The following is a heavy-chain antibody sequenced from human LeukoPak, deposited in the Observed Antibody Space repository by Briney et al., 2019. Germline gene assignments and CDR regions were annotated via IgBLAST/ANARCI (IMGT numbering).Heavy chain of an antibody. D-gene: IGHD1-7*01. CDR1: GFTFSSYG. J-gene: IGHJ3*02. CDR3: AKEYNWNSHDAFDI. Sequence: GGSLRLSCAASGFTFSSYGMHWVRQAPGKGLEWVAFIRYDGSNKYYADSVKGRFTISRDNSKNTPYLQMNSLRAEDTAVYYCAKEYNWNSHDAFDIWGQGTMVTVSS. V-gene: IGHV3-30*02. CDR2: IRYDGSNK.